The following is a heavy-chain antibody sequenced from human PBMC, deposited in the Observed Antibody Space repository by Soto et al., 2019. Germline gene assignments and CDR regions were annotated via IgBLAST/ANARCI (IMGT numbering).Heavy chain of an antibody. CDR2: IYYSGST. CDR3: ARQRTSVVTQAYFDD. D-gene: IGHD2-21*02. CDR1: GGSINSRSYY. Sequence: SETLSLTCTVSGGSINSRSYYWGWIRQSPGKGLEWIGSIYYSGSTYYNPSLKSRVAMSVDTSKNQFSLKLRSVSAADTAVYYCARQRTSVVTQAYFDDWGQGSLVTVS. J-gene: IGHJ4*02. V-gene: IGHV4-39*01.